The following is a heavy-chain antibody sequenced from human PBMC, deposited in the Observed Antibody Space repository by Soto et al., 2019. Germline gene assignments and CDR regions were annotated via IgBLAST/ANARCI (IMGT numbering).Heavy chain of an antibody. V-gene: IGHV4-34*02. CDR3: SRGRDAYKMGNY. J-gene: IGHJ4*02. CDR2: IDHSGNI. CDR1: GGSFSGYF. D-gene: IGHD3-16*01. Sequence: QVQLQQWGAGLLKPSETLSLTCAVYGGSFSGYFWSWIRQPPGKGPEWIGEIDHSGNINYNPSLKSRATISVDTSKNQYSLKLNSVTVADTAVYYCSRGRDAYKMGNYWGQGTLVTVSS.